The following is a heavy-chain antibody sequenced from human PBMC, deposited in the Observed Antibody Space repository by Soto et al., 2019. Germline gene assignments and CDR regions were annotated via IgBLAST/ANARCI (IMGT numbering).Heavy chain of an antibody. CDR2: IIPIFGTA. CDR3: ARFSGSYYGPDY. V-gene: IGHV1-69*13. D-gene: IGHD1-26*01. Sequence: PVEASLKGLGGPFHRPAISWVRHPPGQGLEWMGGIIPIFGTANYAQKFQGRVTITADESTSTAYMELSSLRSEDTAVYYCARFSGSYYGPDYWGQGTLVTVSS. J-gene: IGHJ4*02. CDR1: GGPFHRPA.